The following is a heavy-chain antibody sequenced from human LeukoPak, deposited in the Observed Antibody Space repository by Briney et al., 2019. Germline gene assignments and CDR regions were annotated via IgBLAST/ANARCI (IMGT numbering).Heavy chain of an antibody. V-gene: IGHV3-30*02. D-gene: IGHD2-15*01. CDR3: AKGERIGGRYYYYYMDV. CDR2: IRYDGSNK. CDR1: GFTFSSYG. Sequence: GGSLRLSCAASGFTFSSYGMHWVRQAPGKGLEWVAFIRYDGSNKYYADSVKGRFTISRDNSKNSLYLQMNSLRAEDTALYYCAKGERIGGRYYYYYMDVWGKGTTVTVSS. J-gene: IGHJ6*03.